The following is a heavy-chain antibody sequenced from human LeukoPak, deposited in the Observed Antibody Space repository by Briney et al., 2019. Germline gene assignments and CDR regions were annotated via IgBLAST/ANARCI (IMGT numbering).Heavy chain of an antibody. CDR3: AKGGPDYYFDY. CDR2: IGRGGTT. J-gene: IGHJ4*02. D-gene: IGHD2-21*02. CDR1: GFPFTSYA. V-gene: IGHV3-23*01. Sequence: GGSLRLSCAASGFPFTSYAMRWVRQAPGKGLEWVSTIGRGGTTYYADSVKGRFTISRDSSKNTLYLQMNSLRAEDTALYYCAKGGPDYYFDYWGQGTLVTVSS.